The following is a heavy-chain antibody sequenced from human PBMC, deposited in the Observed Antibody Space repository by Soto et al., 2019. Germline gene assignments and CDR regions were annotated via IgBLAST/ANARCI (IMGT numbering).Heavy chain of an antibody. CDR2: ISDSGDNT. V-gene: IGHV3-23*01. CDR1: GFSFSNFA. J-gene: IGHJ3*02. D-gene: IGHD4-17*01. CDR3: ATSSKTTGATGAFDI. Sequence: VQLLESGGGLVQPGGSLRLSCVASGFSFSNFAMTWVRQTPGKGLEWVSAISDSGDNTYYADSVKGRFTISRDNSKTTMYLQMNSLSGEDTAVYYCATSSKTTGATGAFDIWGRGTMVTVSS.